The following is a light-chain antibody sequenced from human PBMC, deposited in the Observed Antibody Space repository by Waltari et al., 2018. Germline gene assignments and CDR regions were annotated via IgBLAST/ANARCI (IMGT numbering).Light chain of an antibody. CDR2: EDR. J-gene: IGLJ1*01. CDR3: CSYAGYSTYV. CDR1: SSDVGGYSL. V-gene: IGLV2-23*01. Sequence: QSALNQPASVSGSPGQSITITCPGTSSDVGGYSLGSWYQQHPGKAPKLILYEDRKRPSGVSDRFSGSTSGNTASLTISGLQAEDEADYFCCSYAGYSTYVFGTGTKVTVL.